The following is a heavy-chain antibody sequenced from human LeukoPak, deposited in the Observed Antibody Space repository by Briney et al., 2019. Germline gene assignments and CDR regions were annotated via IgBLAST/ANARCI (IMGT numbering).Heavy chain of an antibody. CDR2: IIPIFGTA. Sequence: GSSVKVSCKASGGTFSSYAISWVRQAPGQGLEWMGGIIPIFGTANYAQKFQGRVTITADESTSTAYMELSSLRSEDTAVYYCARDSSGYSSSSKNAFDIWGQGTMVTVSS. J-gene: IGHJ3*02. CDR3: ARDSSGYSSSSKNAFDI. V-gene: IGHV1-69*01. D-gene: IGHD6-6*01. CDR1: GGTFSSYA.